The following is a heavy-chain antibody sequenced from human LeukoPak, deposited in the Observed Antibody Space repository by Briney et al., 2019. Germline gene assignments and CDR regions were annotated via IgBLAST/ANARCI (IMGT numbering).Heavy chain of an antibody. Sequence: GGSLRLSCAASGFTFSSYSMNWVRQAPGKGLEWVSSISSSSSYIYYADSVEGRFTISRDNAKNSLYLQMNSLRAEDTAVHYCARERDTAMVTDAFDIWGQGTMVTVSS. V-gene: IGHV3-21*01. CDR1: GFTFSSYS. CDR3: ARERDTAMVTDAFDI. D-gene: IGHD5-18*01. J-gene: IGHJ3*02. CDR2: ISSSSSYI.